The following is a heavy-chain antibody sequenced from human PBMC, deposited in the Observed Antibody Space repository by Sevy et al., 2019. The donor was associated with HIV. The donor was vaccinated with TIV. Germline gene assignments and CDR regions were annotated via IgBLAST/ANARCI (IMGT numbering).Heavy chain of an antibody. J-gene: IGHJ4*02. CDR3: ASHEIVVAPYDY. CDR2: INHSGST. D-gene: IGHD3-22*01. V-gene: IGHV4-34*01. Sequence: SETLSLTCAVYGGSFSGYYWSWIRQPPGKGLEWIGEINHSGSTNYNPSLKSRVTISVDKSKNQFSLKLSSVTDADTAVYYCASHEIVVAPYDYWGQRTLVTVSS. CDR1: GGSFSGYY.